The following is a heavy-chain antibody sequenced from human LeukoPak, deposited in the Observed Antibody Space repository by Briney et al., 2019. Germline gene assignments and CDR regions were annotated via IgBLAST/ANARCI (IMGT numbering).Heavy chain of an antibody. CDR3: ARGAYYYDSSGYYQIDY. V-gene: IGHV4-61*02. J-gene: IGHJ4*02. CDR1: GGSISSGSYY. Sequence: PSETLSLTCTVSGGSISSGSYYWSWIRQPAGKGLEWIGRIYTSGSTNYNPSLKSRVTISVDTSKNQFSLKLSSVTAADMAVYYCARGAYYYDSSGYYQIDYWGQGTLVSVSS. CDR2: IYTSGST. D-gene: IGHD3-22*01.